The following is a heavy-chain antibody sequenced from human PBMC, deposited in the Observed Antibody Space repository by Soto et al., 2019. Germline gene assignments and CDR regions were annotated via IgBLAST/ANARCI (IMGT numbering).Heavy chain of an antibody. CDR1: GGSISSSSYY. CDR2: IYYSGST. Sequence: QLQLQESGPGLVKPSETLSLTSTVSGGSISSSSYYWGWIRQPPGKGLEWIGSIYYSGSTYYNPPLRVRVTISVVTSKNQFSLKLSSVTAADTAVYYCARQVDGAAAQRWFDPWGQGTLVTVSS. CDR3: ARQVDGAAAQRWFDP. V-gene: IGHV4-39*01. D-gene: IGHD6-13*01. J-gene: IGHJ5*02.